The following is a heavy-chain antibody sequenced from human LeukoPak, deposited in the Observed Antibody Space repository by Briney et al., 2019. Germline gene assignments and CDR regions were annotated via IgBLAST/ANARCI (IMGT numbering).Heavy chain of an antibody. V-gene: IGHV4-34*01. CDR1: GGSFSGYY. CDR3: ARQGWFGEFPRTNWFDP. J-gene: IGHJ5*02. CDR2: INHSGST. Sequence: SETLSLTCAVYGGSFSGYYWSWIRQPPGKGLEWIGEINHSGSTNYNPSPKSRVTISVDTSKNQFSLKLSSVTAADTAVYYCARQGWFGEFPRTNWFDPWGQGTLVTVSS. D-gene: IGHD3-10*01.